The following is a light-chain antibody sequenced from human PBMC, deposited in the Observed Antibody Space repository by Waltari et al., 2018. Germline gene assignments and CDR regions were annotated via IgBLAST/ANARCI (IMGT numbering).Light chain of an antibody. V-gene: IGLV1-47*01. CDR1: SSNIGSNY. Sequence: QSVLTQPPSASGTPGQRVTISCSGSSSNIGSNYVYWYQQLPGTAPKLLIYRNNQRPSGFPHRFSGSKSGTSASLAISGLRSEDEADYYCAAWDDSLSGLYVFGTGTKVTVL. CDR3: AAWDDSLSGLYV. CDR2: RNN. J-gene: IGLJ1*01.